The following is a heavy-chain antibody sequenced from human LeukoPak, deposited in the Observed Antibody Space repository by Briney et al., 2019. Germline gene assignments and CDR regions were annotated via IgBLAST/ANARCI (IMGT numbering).Heavy chain of an antibody. CDR2: ISGSGNT. CDR3: ANRGWGDAFDI. D-gene: IGHD6-19*01. V-gene: IGHV3-23*01. CDR1: GFTFSSYA. J-gene: IGHJ3*02. Sequence: GGSLRLSCAASGFTFSSYAMSWVRQAPGKGLEWVSGISGSGNTYYADSVKGRFTISRDNSKNTLYLQMNSLRAEDTAVYYCANRGWGDAFDIWGQGTMVTVSS.